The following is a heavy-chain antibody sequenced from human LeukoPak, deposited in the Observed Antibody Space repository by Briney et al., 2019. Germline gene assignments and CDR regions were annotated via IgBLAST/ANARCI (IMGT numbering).Heavy chain of an antibody. CDR3: ARTYYDILTGPYYFDY. CDR1: GFTFSSYA. Sequence: GGSLRLSCAASGFTFSSYAMRWVRQAPGKGLEWASAISGSGGSTYYADSVKGRFTISRDNSKNTLYLQMNSLRAEDTAVYYCARTYYDILTGPYYFDYCGQGTLVTVSS. V-gene: IGHV3-23*01. J-gene: IGHJ4*02. CDR2: ISGSGGST. D-gene: IGHD3-9*01.